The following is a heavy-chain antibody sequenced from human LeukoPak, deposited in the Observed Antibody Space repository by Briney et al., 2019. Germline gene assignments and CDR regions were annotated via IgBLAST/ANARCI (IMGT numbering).Heavy chain of an antibody. CDR1: GGTLSSYA. D-gene: IGHD2-2*01. CDR3: ADCSSTSCYYYYYMDV. Sequence: SVKVSCKASGGTLSSYAISWVRQAPGQGLEWMGRIIPIFGTANYAQKFQGRVTITTDESTSTAYMELSSLRSEDTAVYYCADCSSTSCYYYYYMDVWGKGTTVTVSS. CDR2: IIPIFGTA. V-gene: IGHV1-69*05. J-gene: IGHJ6*03.